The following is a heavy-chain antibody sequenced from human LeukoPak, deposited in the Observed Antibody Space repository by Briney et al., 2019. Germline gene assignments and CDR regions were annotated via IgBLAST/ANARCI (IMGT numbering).Heavy chain of an antibody. CDR1: GFTFSSYA. J-gene: IGHJ2*01. Sequence: PGGSLRLSCAASGFTFSSYAMHWVRQAPGKGLEWVAVISYDGSNKYYADSVKGRFTISRDNSKNTLYLQVNSLRAEDTAVYYCARDRSMSGWYIDLWGRGTLVTVSS. CDR2: ISYDGSNK. V-gene: IGHV3-30*04. CDR3: ARDRSMSGWYIDL. D-gene: IGHD2/OR15-2a*01.